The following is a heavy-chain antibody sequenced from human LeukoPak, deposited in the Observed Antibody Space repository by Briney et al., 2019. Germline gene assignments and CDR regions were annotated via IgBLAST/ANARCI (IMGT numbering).Heavy chain of an antibody. CDR2: IYSSGST. Sequence: PSETLSLTCTVSGDSISSYYWSWIRQPPGKGLEWIGYIYSSGSTNYNPSLKSRVTISVDTSKNQFSLKLSSVTAADTAVYYCARVFRGYSYGPFDYWGQGTLVTVSS. CDR1: GDSISSYY. J-gene: IGHJ4*02. CDR3: ARVFRGYSYGPFDY. V-gene: IGHV4-59*01. D-gene: IGHD5-18*01.